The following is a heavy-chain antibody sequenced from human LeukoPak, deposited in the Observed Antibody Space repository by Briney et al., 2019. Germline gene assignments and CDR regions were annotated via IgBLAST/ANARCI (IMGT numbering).Heavy chain of an antibody. Sequence: SETLSLTCVVSGDSFYSTNWWSWVRQPPGKGLEWIAEIFHAGNINYNPSLKSRVTISVDTSKNQFSLKLSSVTAADTAVYYCAKDYAEDTMVRGVMGGYWGQGTLVTVSS. CDR2: IFHAGNI. V-gene: IGHV4-4*02. J-gene: IGHJ4*02. CDR1: GDSFYSTNW. CDR3: AKDYAEDTMVRGVMGGY. D-gene: IGHD3-10*01.